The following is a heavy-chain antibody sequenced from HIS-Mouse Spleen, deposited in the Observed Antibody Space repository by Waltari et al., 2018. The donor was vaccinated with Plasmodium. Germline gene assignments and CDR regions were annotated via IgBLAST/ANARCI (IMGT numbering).Heavy chain of an antibody. CDR3: ARGQLGIDAFDI. D-gene: IGHD7-27*01. Sequence: QVQLQQWGAGLLKPSETLSLTSAVYGGSFSGYSCSCIRQPPGKGLEWIGEINHSGSTNYNPSLKSRVTISVDTSKNQFSLKLSSVTAADTAVYYCARGQLGIDAFDIWGQGTMVTVSS. CDR1: GGSFSGYS. J-gene: IGHJ3*02. V-gene: IGHV4-34*01. CDR2: INHSGST.